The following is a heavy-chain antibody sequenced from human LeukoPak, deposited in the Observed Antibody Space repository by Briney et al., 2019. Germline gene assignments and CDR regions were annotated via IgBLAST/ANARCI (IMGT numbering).Heavy chain of an antibody. V-gene: IGHV1-69*04. CDR3: ARDPAGAVAGRGDY. J-gene: IGHJ4*02. CDR2: IIPILGIA. Sequence: SVKVSCEASGGTFSSYTISWVRQAPGQGLEWMGRIIPILGIANYAQKFQGRVTITADKSTSTAYMELSSLRSEDTAVYYCARDPAGAVAGRGDYWGQGTLVTVSS. D-gene: IGHD6-19*01. CDR1: GGTFSSYT.